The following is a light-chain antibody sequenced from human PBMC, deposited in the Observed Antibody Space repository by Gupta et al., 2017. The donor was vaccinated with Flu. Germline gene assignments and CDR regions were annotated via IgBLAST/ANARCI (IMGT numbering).Light chain of an antibody. Sequence: QTVVTQEPSLPVSPGGTVTLTCASSAGAVISDYYPNWFQQKAGQAPRALIYKTDNKHAWTPARFSGSLLGGKAALTLSGAQPEDEADYYCLIMYGNAWVFGGGTKLTVL. J-gene: IGLJ3*02. CDR3: LIMYGNAWV. CDR1: AGAVISDYY. V-gene: IGLV7-43*01. CDR2: KTD.